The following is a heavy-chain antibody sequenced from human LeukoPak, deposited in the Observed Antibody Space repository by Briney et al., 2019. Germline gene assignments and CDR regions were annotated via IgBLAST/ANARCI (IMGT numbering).Heavy chain of an antibody. J-gene: IGHJ4*02. Sequence: ASVKVSCKASSYIFTNYGISWVRQAPGQGLERMGWISVYNGNTNYAQKFQGRATMTTDTSTNTAYMELRSLRSDDTAVYYCVRDGYTFEGVKTRFDYWGQGALVTVSS. D-gene: IGHD3-16*01. CDR3: VRDGYTFEGVKTRFDY. CDR1: SYIFTNYG. V-gene: IGHV1-18*01. CDR2: ISVYNGNT.